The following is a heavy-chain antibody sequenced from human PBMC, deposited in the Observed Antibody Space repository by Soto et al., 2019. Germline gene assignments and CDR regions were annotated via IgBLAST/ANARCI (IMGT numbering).Heavy chain of an antibody. V-gene: IGHV4-39*01. Sequence: SETLSLTCTVSGGSISSSSYYWGWIRQPPGKGLEWIGSIYYSGSTYYNPSLKSRVTISVDTSKNQFSLKLSSVTAADTAVYYCARHDYDFWSGYPPWAYYFDYWGQGTLVTVSS. CDR2: IYYSGST. D-gene: IGHD3-3*01. CDR1: GGSISSSSYY. CDR3: ARHDYDFWSGYPPWAYYFDY. J-gene: IGHJ4*02.